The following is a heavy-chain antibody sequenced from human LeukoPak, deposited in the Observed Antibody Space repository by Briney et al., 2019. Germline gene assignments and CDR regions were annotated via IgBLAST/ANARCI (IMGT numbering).Heavy chain of an antibody. Sequence: ASVTVSCRASGYTFTSYDINWVRQATGQGLEWMGWMNPNSGYTGYAQTFQGRVTITRNTSISTAYMELSGLRSEDTAVYYCARVTGSIDYWGQGPLVPVSS. J-gene: IGHJ4*02. CDR3: ARVTGSIDY. CDR2: MNPNSGYT. D-gene: IGHD3-9*01. V-gene: IGHV1-8*03. CDR1: GYTFTSYD.